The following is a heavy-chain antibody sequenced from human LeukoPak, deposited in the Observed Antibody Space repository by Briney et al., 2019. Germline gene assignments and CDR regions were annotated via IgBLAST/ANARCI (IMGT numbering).Heavy chain of an antibody. D-gene: IGHD4-11*01. CDR3: ARGGNTVTRSPRYYYYYYMDV. CDR2: IIPIFGTA. V-gene: IGHV1-69*05. Sequence: SSXXIXXVRPAPGQGLEWMGGIIPIFGTANYAQKFQGRVTITTDESTSTAYMELSSLRSEDTAVYYCARGGNTVTRSPRYYYYYYMDVWGKGTTVTVSS. J-gene: IGHJ6*03. CDR1: SSXX.